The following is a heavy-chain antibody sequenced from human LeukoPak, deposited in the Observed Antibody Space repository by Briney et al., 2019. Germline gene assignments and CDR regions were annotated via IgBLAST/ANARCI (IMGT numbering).Heavy chain of an antibody. D-gene: IGHD3-10*01. CDR1: GITFNNAY. Sequence: GGSLRLSCAASGITFNNAYMSWVRQAPGKGLEWVGRIKTRADGGTAEYAAPVKGRFTISRDDSNNTLYLQMNSLKTEDTAVYYCTTDHIAGGGWGQGTLVTVSS. CDR3: TTDHIAGGG. V-gene: IGHV3-15*01. CDR2: IKTRADGGTA. J-gene: IGHJ4*02.